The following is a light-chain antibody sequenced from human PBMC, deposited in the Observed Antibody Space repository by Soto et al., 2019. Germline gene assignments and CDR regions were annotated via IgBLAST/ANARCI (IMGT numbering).Light chain of an antibody. J-gene: IGKJ2*01. V-gene: IGKV3-20*01. Sequence: EIVLRQSPGTLSLSPGERATLSCRASQSVSSTYLAWYQQKPGQAPRVLVYGASNRATGIPDRFSGSGSGTDFTLTISRLEPEDFAVYFCQQYGTSPPFTFGQGTK. CDR1: QSVSSTY. CDR2: GAS. CDR3: QQYGTSPPFT.